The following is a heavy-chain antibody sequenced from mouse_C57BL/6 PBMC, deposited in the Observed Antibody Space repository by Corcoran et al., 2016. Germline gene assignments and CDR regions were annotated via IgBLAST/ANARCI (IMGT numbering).Heavy chain of an antibody. CDR1: GYTFTDYY. Sequence: QIQLQQSGPELVKPGASVKISCKASGYTFTDYYINWVKQRPGQGLDWIGWIYPGSGNTKYNEKFKGKATLTVDTSSSTAYMQLSSLTSEDSAVYFCARLRGYYFDYWVQGITLTVS. V-gene: IGHV1-84*01. D-gene: IGHD1-1*01. CDR3: ARLRGYYFDY. J-gene: IGHJ2*01. CDR2: IYPGSGNT.